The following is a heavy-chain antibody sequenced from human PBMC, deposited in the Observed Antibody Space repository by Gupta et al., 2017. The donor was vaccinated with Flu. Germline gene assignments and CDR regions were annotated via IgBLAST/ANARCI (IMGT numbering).Heavy chain of an antibody. CDR3: VKGGPLARIPDY. V-gene: IGHV3-23*01. D-gene: IGHD2-21*01. J-gene: IGHJ4*02. Sequence: VRQAPGTGLQWVSSIDSDEVHTYYTDSVKGRFTISRDSSKNMLYLQMNSLAAEDTAIYFCVKGGPLARIPDYWGQGALVTVSS. CDR2: IDSDEVHT.